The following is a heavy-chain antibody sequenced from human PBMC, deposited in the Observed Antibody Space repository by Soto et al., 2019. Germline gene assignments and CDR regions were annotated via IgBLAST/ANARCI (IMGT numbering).Heavy chain of an antibody. J-gene: IGHJ5*02. CDR1: GFTFSSYA. CDR3: SKDYDYLWGSRGKWFDP. CDR2: ISGSGGSK. V-gene: IGHV3-23*01. D-gene: IGHD3-16*01. Sequence: EVQLLESGGGLVQPGGSLRLSCAASGFTFSSYAMRCVRQAPGKWLEWVSAISGSGGSKYYADSVKGRFTISRDNSKNALYLQMNSLRADDTAVYYCSKDYDYLWGSRGKWFDPWGQGTLVNVSS.